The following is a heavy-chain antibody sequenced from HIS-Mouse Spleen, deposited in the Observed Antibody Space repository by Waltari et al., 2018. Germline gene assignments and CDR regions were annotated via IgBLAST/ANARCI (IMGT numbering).Heavy chain of an antibody. V-gene: IGHV1-2*02. Sequence: QVQLVQSGAEVKKPGASVKVSCKASGYTFTGYYMHWVRQAPGQGLVEMGWTNPTSGGTNYARKFQGRDTMTRETSISTAYMELSRLGSDDTAVYYCARGLITMIVVGYFDYWGQGTLVTVSS. CDR1: GYTFTGYY. CDR3: ARGLITMIVVGYFDY. D-gene: IGHD3-22*01. CDR2: TNPTSGGT. J-gene: IGHJ4*02.